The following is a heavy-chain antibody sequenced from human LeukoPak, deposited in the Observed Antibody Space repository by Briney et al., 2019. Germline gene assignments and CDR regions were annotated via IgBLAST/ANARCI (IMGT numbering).Heavy chain of an antibody. J-gene: IGHJ4*02. CDR1: GFTFSSYG. CDR3: AKGKVVTGIDY. CDR2: ISGGGGST. V-gene: IGHV3-23*01. Sequence: GRSLRLSCAASGFTFSSYGMHWVRQAPGKGLEWVSAISGGGGSTYYADSVKGRFTISRDNSKNTLYLQMNSLRAEDTAIYYCAKGKVVTGIDYWGQGTLVTVSS. D-gene: IGHD2-21*02.